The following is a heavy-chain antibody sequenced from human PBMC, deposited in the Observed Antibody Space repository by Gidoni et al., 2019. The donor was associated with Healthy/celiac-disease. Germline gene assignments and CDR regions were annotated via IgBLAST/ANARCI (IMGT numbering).Heavy chain of an antibody. CDR2: ISSSGSTI. CDR1: GFTFSSYE. D-gene: IGHD1-1*01. J-gene: IGHJ4*02. CDR3: ARDSGWKDFAY. Sequence: EVQLVESGGGLVQPGGSLRLSCAASGFTFSSYEMNWVRQAPGKGLELVSYISSSGSTIYYADSVKGRFTISRDNAKNSLYLQMNSLRAEDTAVYYCARDSGWKDFAYWGQGTLVTVSS. V-gene: IGHV3-48*03.